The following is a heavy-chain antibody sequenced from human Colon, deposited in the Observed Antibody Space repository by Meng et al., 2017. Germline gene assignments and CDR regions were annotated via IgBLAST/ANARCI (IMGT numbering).Heavy chain of an antibody. V-gene: IGHV3-7*01. Sequence: GGSLRLSCVASGFTFSSYWMSWVRQAPGKGLEWVANIKQDGSQNYSVDSVKGRFTISRDNAKNSLYLQMNSLRAEDTAVYYCASHQWLIRGVDYWGQGTLVTVSS. CDR2: IKQDGSQN. J-gene: IGHJ4*02. CDR1: GFTFSSYW. D-gene: IGHD6-19*01. CDR3: ASHQWLIRGVDY.